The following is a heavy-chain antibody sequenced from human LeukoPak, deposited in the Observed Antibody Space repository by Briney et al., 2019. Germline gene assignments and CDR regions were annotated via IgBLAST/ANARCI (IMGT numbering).Heavy chain of an antibody. Sequence: GGSLRLSCAAAGITFDSYAMSWVRQAPGKGLEWISVISGSGGRTSYADSVKGRFINSRNNSKNTLHLQMHSLRAEDTAVYYCVKEKLAYCGGDCFGEYFQDWGQGTLVTVSS. D-gene: IGHD2-21*02. J-gene: IGHJ1*01. V-gene: IGHV3-23*01. CDR1: GITFDSYA. CDR2: ISGSGGRT. CDR3: VKEKLAYCGGDCFGEYFQD.